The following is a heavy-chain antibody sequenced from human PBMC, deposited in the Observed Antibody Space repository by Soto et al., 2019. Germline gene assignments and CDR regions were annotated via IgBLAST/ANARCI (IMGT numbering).Heavy chain of an antibody. V-gene: IGHV4-61*01. CDR3: AGGRSGPDY. CDR1: VGSVSSGSYS. J-gene: IGHJ4*02. CDR2: VYYSGST. Sequence: SETLSLACTVSVGSVSSGSYSWSWIRQPPGKGLEWIGYVYYSGSTTYNPSLKSRVTISIDTSKNQFSLRLSSVTAADTAVYYCAGGRSGPDYWGQGTLVTVSS.